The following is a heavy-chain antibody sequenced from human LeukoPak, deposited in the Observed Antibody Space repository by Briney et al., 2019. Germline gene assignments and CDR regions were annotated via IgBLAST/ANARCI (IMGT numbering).Heavy chain of an antibody. CDR2: IYHSGST. Sequence: SETLSLTCTVSGYSISSGYYWGWIRQPPGKGLEWIGSIYHSGSTYYNPSLKSRVTISIDTSKNQFSLKLSSVTAADTAVYYCTRGDNNWGQGTLVTVSS. CDR1: GYSISSGYY. J-gene: IGHJ4*02. D-gene: IGHD2/OR15-2a*01. V-gene: IGHV4-38-2*02. CDR3: TRGDNN.